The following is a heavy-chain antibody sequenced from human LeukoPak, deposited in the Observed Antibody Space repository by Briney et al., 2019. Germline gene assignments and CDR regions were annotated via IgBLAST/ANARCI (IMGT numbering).Heavy chain of an antibody. CDR3: ASALPFQLVH. J-gene: IGHJ4*02. CDR2: IYHSGNT. CDR1: GGSIFSYY. Sequence: SETLSLTCTVSGGSIFSYYWSWIRQPPGKGLEWIGEIYHSGNTNYNPSLKSRVTISVDKSKNQFSLKLSSVTAADTAVYYCASALPFQLVHWGQGTLVTVSS. D-gene: IGHD6-13*01. V-gene: IGHV4-59*12.